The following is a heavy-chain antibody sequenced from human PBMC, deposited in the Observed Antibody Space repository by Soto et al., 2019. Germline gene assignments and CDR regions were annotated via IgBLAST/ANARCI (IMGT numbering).Heavy chain of an antibody. CDR1: GGSISSYY. J-gene: IGHJ5*02. CDR2: IYYSGST. Sequence: SETLSLTCTVSGGSISSYYWSWIRQPPGKGLEWIGYIYYSGSTNYNPSLKSRVTISVDTSKNQFSLKLSSVTAADTAVYYCASSCSSTSCDNGGFDPWGQGTLVTVSS. CDR3: ASSCSSTSCDNGGFDP. D-gene: IGHD2-2*02. V-gene: IGHV4-59*01.